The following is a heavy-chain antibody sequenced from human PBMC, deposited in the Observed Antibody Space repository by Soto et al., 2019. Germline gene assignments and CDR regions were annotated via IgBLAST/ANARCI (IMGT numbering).Heavy chain of an antibody. CDR2: INAGNGNT. V-gene: IGHV1-3*01. Sequence: ASVKVSCKASGYTFTSYAMHWVRQAPGQRLEWMGWINAGNGNTKYSQKFQGRVTITRDTSASTAYMELSRLRSDDTAVYYCARGSTVTNYYYYGMDVWGQGTTVTVSS. J-gene: IGHJ6*02. CDR3: ARGSTVTNYYYYGMDV. CDR1: GYTFTSYA. D-gene: IGHD4-17*01.